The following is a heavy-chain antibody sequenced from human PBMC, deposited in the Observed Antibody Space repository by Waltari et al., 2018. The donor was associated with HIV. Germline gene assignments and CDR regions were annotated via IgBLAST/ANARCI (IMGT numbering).Heavy chain of an antibody. CDR2: IKQDGSEK. Sequence: EVQLVESGGGLVQPGGSLSLSCAAAGFPFSSYWRRGVRQAPGKGLEWVANIKQDGSEKYYVDSVKGRFTISRDNAKNSLYLQMNSLRAEDTAVYYCARSPYDIYGDYDLCDYWGQGTLVTVSS. CDR3: ARSPYDIYGDYDLCDY. V-gene: IGHV3-7*01. D-gene: IGHD4-17*01. J-gene: IGHJ4*02. CDR1: GFPFSSYW.